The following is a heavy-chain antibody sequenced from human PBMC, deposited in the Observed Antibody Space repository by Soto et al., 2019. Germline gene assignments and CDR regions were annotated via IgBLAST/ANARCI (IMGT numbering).Heavy chain of an antibody. CDR2: ISLYSDGT. CDR1: GYTFSNYG. V-gene: IGHV1-18*01. Sequence: ASVKVSCKTSGYTFSNYGITWVRQTPGQPLEWLGWISLYSDGTNYAQKFQGRVSMTTDTSTTTAYMELRSLRSDDTAVYYCARVVPGAEAWFGPWGQGTLVTVSS. J-gene: IGHJ5*02. D-gene: IGHD2-2*01. CDR3: ARVVPGAEAWFGP.